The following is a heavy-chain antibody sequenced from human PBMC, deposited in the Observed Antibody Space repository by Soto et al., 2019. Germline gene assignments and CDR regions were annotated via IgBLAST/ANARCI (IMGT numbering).Heavy chain of an antibody. CDR3: ARPFDTSGWYDH. CDR2: IYPGDSDT. V-gene: IGHV5-51*01. CDR1: GYSFTSYW. Sequence: GESLKISCXGSGYSFTSYWIAWVRQMPGKGLECMGIIYPGDSDTRYSPSFEGQVTISADKSINTAYLQWSSLKASDSAMYYCARPFDTSGWYDHWGQGILVTVSS. J-gene: IGHJ5*02. D-gene: IGHD6-19*01.